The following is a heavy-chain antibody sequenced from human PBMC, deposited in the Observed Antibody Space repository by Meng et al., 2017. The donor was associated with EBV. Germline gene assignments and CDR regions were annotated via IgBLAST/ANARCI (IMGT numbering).Heavy chain of an antibody. V-gene: IGHV1-69*01. Sequence: QVQVVQSGAEVKQPGSPVTVSCKTSGGTFTSDAISWVRQAPGQGLEWMGGLIPMSGAPNYAQKFQGRITITADESTSTHYMDLSSLRSEDTAVYYCASESGRGYTPDYWGQGTLVTVSS. CDR2: LIPMSGAP. CDR1: GGTFTSDA. D-gene: IGHD3-10*01. CDR3: ASESGRGYTPDY. J-gene: IGHJ4*02.